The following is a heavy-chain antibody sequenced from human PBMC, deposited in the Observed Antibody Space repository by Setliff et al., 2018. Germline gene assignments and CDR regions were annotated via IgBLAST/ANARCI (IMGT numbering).Heavy chain of an antibody. J-gene: IGHJ3*02. CDR1: GFTFSDHS. CDR2: SRNKVSSYIT. V-gene: IGHV3-72*01. D-gene: IGHD1-26*01. CDR3: ARDLPRGGGASRGAFDI. Sequence: GGSLRLSCATSGFTFSDHSMDWVRQAPGKGLEWVARSRNKVSSYITEYAASVKGRFFISRDDSKNSLFLQMNSLKIEDTAVYYCARDLPRGGGASRGAFDIWGQGTMVTVSS.